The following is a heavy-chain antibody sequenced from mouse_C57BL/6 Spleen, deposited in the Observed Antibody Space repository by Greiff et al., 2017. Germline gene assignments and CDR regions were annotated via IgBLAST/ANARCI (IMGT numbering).Heavy chain of an antibody. CDR1: GYSFTGYF. Sequence: EVQLQQSGPELVKPGDSVKISCKASGYSFTGYFMNWVMQSHGKSLEWIGRINPYNGDTFYNQKFKGKATLTVDKSSSTAHMELRSLTSEDSAVYYCARSGGLPYAMDYWGQGTSVTVSS. CDR2: INPYNGDT. CDR3: ARSGGLPYAMDY. J-gene: IGHJ4*01. D-gene: IGHD2-2*01. V-gene: IGHV1-20*01.